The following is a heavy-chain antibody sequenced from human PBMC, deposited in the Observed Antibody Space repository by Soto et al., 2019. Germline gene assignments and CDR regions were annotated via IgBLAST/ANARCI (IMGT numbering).Heavy chain of an antibody. D-gene: IGHD2-21*02. CDR3: VGVTPTRPILDY. Sequence: LSLTCTVSGGSISRNAHFWGWIRQPPGKGLEWIGSIYYTGSTYYNPSLKSRLTLSVDTSNNQFSLRLSSVTAADTAVYYCVGVTPTRPILDYWGPGTLVTVSS. V-gene: IGHV4-39*01. CDR2: IYYTGST. CDR1: GGSISRNAHF. J-gene: IGHJ4*02.